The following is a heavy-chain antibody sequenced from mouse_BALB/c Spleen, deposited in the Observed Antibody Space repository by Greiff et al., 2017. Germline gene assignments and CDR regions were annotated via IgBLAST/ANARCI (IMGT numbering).Heavy chain of an antibody. CDR3: ASLLGGDFDY. CDR2: IDPANGNT. J-gene: IGHJ2*01. D-gene: IGHD4-1*01. Sequence: EVQLKESGAELVKPGASVKLSCTASGFNIKDTYMHWVKQRPEQGLEWIGRIDPANGNTKYDPKFQGKATITADTSSNTAYLQLSSLTSEDTAVYYCASLLGGDFDYWGQGTTLTVSS. V-gene: IGHV14-3*02. CDR1: GFNIKDTY.